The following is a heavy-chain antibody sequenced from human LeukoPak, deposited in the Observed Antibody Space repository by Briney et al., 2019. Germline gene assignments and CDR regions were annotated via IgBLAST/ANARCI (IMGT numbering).Heavy chain of an antibody. V-gene: IGHV3-43*02. CDR3: AKDIGRYSSGWYIVY. Sequence: GGSLRLSCAASGFTFDAYAMHWVRQAPGKGLEWVSLISGDGGSTYYADSVKGRFTISRDNSKNSLYLQMNSLRTEDTALYYCAKDIGRYSSGWYIVYWGQGTLVTVSS. CDR1: GFTFDAYA. D-gene: IGHD6-19*01. J-gene: IGHJ4*02. CDR2: ISGDGGST.